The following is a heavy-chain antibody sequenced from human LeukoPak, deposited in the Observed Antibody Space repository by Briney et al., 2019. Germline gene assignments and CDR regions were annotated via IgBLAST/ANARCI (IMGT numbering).Heavy chain of an antibody. CDR2: ISSSSSYI. CDR1: GFTFSSYS. J-gene: IGHJ4*02. Sequence: PGGSLRLSCAASGFTFSSYSRNWVRQAPGKGLEWVSSISSSSSYIYYADSVKGRFTISRDNAKNSLYLQMNSLRAEDTAVYYCARDSQRITMVRGVITSNFDYWGQGTLVTVSS. D-gene: IGHD3-10*01. CDR3: ARDSQRITMVRGVITSNFDY. V-gene: IGHV3-21*01.